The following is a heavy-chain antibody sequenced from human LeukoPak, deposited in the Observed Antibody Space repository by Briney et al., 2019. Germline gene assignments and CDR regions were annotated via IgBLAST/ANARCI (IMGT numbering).Heavy chain of an antibody. D-gene: IGHD3-10*01. V-gene: IGHV3-23*01. Sequence: GGSLRLSCAASGFTFSSYAMNWVRQAPGKGLEWVSAISGGGGSTYYADSVKGRFTISRDNSKNTLYLQMNSLRAEDTAVYYCAKGHGSLSFDYWGQGTLVTVSS. CDR3: AKGHGSLSFDY. J-gene: IGHJ4*02. CDR1: GFTFSSYA. CDR2: ISGGGGST.